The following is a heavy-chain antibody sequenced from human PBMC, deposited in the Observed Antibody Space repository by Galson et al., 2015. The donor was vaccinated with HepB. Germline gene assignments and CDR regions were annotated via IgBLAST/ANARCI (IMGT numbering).Heavy chain of an antibody. CDR2: INSDGSSP. Sequence: SLRLSCAASGFTFSNYWMHWVRQVPGKGLVWVSRINSDGSSPSYGDSVEGRFTVSRDNAKNSLFLQMNSLRAEDTAIYYCARVSLGASSSWYYFDYWGLGTLVTVSS. CDR1: GFTFSNYW. V-gene: IGHV3-74*01. CDR3: ARVSLGASSSWYYFDY. J-gene: IGHJ4*02. D-gene: IGHD6-13*01.